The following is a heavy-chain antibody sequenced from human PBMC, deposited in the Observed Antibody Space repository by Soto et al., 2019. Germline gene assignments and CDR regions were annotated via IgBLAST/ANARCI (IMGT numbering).Heavy chain of an antibody. CDR1: GCNFSGYS. J-gene: IGHJ4*02. CDR3: ARESEDLTSNFDY. Sequence: PGGSLMRSGAPSGCNFSGYSRKWVRQAPGKGREWVSSISSSSSYIYYADSAKGRVTSPRENAKNSLSLETNSLRAEHTAVYSCARESEDLTSNFDYWGQGTLVTVSS. V-gene: IGHV3-21*01. CDR2: ISSSSSYI.